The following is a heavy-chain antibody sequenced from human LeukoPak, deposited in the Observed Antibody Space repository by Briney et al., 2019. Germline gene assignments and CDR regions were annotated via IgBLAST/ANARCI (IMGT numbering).Heavy chain of an antibody. V-gene: IGHV1-8*01. CDR1: GYTFTSYD. D-gene: IGHD5-18*01. CDR2: MNPNSGNT. CDR3: ARARRVQLWLLSGGNSGSFDY. J-gene: IGHJ4*02. Sequence: GASVKVSCKASGYTFTSYDINWVRQATGQGLEWMGWMNPNSGNTGYAQKFQGRVTITRNTSISTAYMELSSLRSEDTAVYYCARARRVQLWLLSGGNSGSFDYWGQGTLVTVSS.